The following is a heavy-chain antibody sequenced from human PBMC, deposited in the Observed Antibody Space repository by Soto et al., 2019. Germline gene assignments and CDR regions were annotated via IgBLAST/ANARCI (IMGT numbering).Heavy chain of an antibody. D-gene: IGHD4-17*01. V-gene: IGHV3-30*18. CDR1: GFTFSSYG. CDR3: AKEEGHDYGGNGVPFDY. J-gene: IGHJ4*02. Sequence: QVQLVESGGGVVQPGRSLRLSCAASGFTFSSYGMHWVRQAPGKGLEWVAVISYDVSNKYYADSVKGRFTISRDNSKNTLYLQMNSLRAEDTAVYYCAKEEGHDYGGNGVPFDYWGQGTLVTVSS. CDR2: ISYDVSNK.